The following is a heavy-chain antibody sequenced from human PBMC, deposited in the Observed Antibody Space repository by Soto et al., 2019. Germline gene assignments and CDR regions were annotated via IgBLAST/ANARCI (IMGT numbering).Heavy chain of an antibody. V-gene: IGHV3-30*18. CDR3: AKDLYQLLSRPYYYGMDV. Sequence: QVQLVESGGGVVQPGRSLRLSCAASGFTFSSYGMHWVRQAPGKGLEWVAVISYDGSNKYYADSVKGRFTISRDNSKNPLYLQMNSLRAEDTAVYYCAKDLYQLLSRPYYYGMDVWGQGTTVTVSS. CDR2: ISYDGSNK. D-gene: IGHD2-2*01. CDR1: GFTFSSYG. J-gene: IGHJ6*02.